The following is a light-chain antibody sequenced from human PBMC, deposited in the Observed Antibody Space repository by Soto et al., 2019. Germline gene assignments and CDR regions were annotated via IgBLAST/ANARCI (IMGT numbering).Light chain of an antibody. V-gene: IGLV1-44*01. Sequence: QSVLTQPPPASGSPGQRVTISCSGSSSNIGTNLVSWYQQLPGTAPQVFIYSNNQRPSGVPDRFSGSKSGTSASLAISGLQSEDEAEYYCVTWDDSLASYVFGAGTKVTVL. J-gene: IGLJ1*01. CDR2: SNN. CDR3: VTWDDSLASYV. CDR1: SSNIGTNL.